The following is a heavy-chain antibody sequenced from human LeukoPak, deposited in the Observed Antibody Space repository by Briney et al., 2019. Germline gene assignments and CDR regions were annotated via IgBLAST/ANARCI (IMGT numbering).Heavy chain of an antibody. J-gene: IGHJ4*02. CDR1: GFTFSSYS. CDR3: ARGYSYGYIYYLDY. CDR2: ISSSSSTI. V-gene: IGHV3-48*01. D-gene: IGHD5-18*01. Sequence: PGGSLRLSCAASGFTFSSYSMNWVRQAPGKGLEWVSYISSSSSTIYYADSVKGRFTISRDNAKNSLYLQMNSLRAEDTAVYYCARGYSYGYIYYLDYWGQGTLVTVSS.